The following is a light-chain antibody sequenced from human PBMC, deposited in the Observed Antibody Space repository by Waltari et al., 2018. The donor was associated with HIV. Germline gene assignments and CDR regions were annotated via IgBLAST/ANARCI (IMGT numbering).Light chain of an antibody. J-gene: IGLJ2*01. Sequence: SYEVTQSPAVSVSPGQTARITCSGDGVHKQYTYWYQQKSGQAPVLVIYKDTERPAGIPERFSGSSSGATVTLTISGVQTEDEADYYCHSADVSGTYQAFGGGTKLTVL. CDR3: HSADVSGTYQA. V-gene: IGLV3-25*03. CDR1: GVHKQY. CDR2: KDT.